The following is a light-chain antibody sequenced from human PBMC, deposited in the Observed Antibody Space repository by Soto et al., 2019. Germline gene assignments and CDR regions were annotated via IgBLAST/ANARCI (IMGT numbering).Light chain of an antibody. CDR2: DVS. V-gene: IGLV2-14*01. Sequence: QSALTQPASVSGSPGQSITISCTGTSSDVGGCNYVSWYQQYPGKAPKFMIYDVSNRPSGVSNRFSGSKSGNTASLTISGLQAEDEADYYCCSYTTSNTRQIVFGTGTKVTVL. CDR3: CSYTTSNTRQIV. J-gene: IGLJ1*01. CDR1: SSDVGGCNY.